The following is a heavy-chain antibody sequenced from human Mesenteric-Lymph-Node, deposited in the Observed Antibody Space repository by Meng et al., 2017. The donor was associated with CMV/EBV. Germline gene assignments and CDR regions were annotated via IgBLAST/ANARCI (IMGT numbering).Heavy chain of an antibody. J-gene: IGHJ4*02. V-gene: IGHV3-21*01. CDR1: GFTFSSYS. CDR2: ISSSSSYI. D-gene: IGHD3-3*01. CDR3: ARADFRSGYYIGFDY. Sequence: GESLKISCAASGFTFSSYSMNWVRQAPGKGLEWVSSISSSSSYIYYADSVKGRFTISRDNAKNSLYLQMNSLRAEDTAVYYCARADFRSGYYIGFDYWGQGTLVTVSS.